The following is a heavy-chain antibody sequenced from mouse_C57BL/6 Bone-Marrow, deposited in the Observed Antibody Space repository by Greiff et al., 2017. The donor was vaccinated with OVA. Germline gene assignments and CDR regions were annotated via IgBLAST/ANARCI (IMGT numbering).Heavy chain of an antibody. Sequence: VKLVESGAELVKPGASVKLSCKASGYTFTEYTIHWVKQRPGQGLEWIGWFYPGSGSIKYNEKFKDKATLTADKSSSTVYMELSRLTSEDSAVYSCARHGGDRLLRYYFDYWGQGTTLTVSS. CDR2: FYPGSGSI. D-gene: IGHD1-1*01. CDR1: GYTFTEYT. J-gene: IGHJ2*01. V-gene: IGHV1-62-2*01. CDR3: ARHGGDRLLRYYFDY.